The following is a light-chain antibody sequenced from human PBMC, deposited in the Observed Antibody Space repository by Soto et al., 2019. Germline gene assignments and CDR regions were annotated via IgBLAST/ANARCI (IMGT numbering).Light chain of an antibody. CDR1: QSISDL. Sequence: IQMTQSPSTLSASVGDRVTITCRASQSISDLLAWYQQKPGEAPKLLIYKASSLESGVPSRVSGSGSGTQFSLTINSLQPDDFATYYCQQYDNYSPFGGGTKVEIK. J-gene: IGKJ4*02. CDR3: QQYDNYSP. V-gene: IGKV1-5*03. CDR2: KAS.